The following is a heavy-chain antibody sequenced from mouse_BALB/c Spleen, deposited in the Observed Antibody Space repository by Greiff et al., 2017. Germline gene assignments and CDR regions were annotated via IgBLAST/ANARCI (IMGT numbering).Heavy chain of an antibody. V-gene: IGHV5-9-4*01. D-gene: IGHD2-4*01. CDR1: GFTFSSYA. J-gene: IGHJ3*01. CDR3: ARGSDYGFAY. CDR2: ISSGGSYT. Sequence: EVMLVESGGGLVKPGGSLKLSCAASGFTFSSYAMSWVRQSPEKRLEWVAEISSGGSYTYYPDTVTGRFTISRDNAKNTLYLEMSSLRSEDTAMYYCARGSDYGFAYWGQGTLVTVSA.